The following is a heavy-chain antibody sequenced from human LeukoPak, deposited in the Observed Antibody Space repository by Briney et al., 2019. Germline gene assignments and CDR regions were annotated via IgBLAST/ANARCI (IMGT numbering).Heavy chain of an antibody. CDR1: GGSISSYC. CDR3: ARDGSIVPAATISYYYGMDV. D-gene: IGHD2-2*01. CDR2: IYTSGST. J-gene: IGHJ6*02. V-gene: IGHV4-4*07. Sequence: SETLSLTCTVAGGSISSYCWSWLPQPPGKGLEWIGRIYTSGSTNYNPSLKSRVTMSVDTSKNQFSLKLSSVTAADTAVYYCARDGSIVPAATISYYYGMDVWGQGTTVTVSS.